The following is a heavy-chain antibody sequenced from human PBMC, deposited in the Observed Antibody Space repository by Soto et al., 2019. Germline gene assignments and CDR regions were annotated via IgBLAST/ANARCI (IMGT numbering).Heavy chain of an antibody. CDR1: GFTFDDYA. D-gene: IGHD3-22*01. Sequence: QPVGSLRLSCAASGFTFDDYAMHWVRQAPGKGLEWVSGISWNSGSIGYADSVKGRFTISRDNAKNSLYLQMNSLRAEDTALYYCAKDAGPLLWYYDSSGYYSPRFDPWGQGTLVTVSS. J-gene: IGHJ5*02. CDR3: AKDAGPLLWYYDSSGYYSPRFDP. V-gene: IGHV3-9*01. CDR2: ISWNSGSI.